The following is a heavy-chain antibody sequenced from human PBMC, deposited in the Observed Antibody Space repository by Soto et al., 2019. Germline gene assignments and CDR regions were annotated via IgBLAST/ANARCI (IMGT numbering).Heavy chain of an antibody. CDR3: ARDRLVSSGWYILGYYNWFDP. J-gene: IGHJ5*02. V-gene: IGHV1-2*02. D-gene: IGHD6-19*01. CDR2: INPNSGGT. CDR1: GYTFTGYY. Sequence: ASVKVSCKASGYTFTGYYRHWVRQAPGQGLEWMGWINPNSGGTNYAQKFQGRVTMTRDTSISTAYMELSRLRSDDTAVYYCARDRLVSSGWYILGYYNWFDPWGQGTQVTVSS.